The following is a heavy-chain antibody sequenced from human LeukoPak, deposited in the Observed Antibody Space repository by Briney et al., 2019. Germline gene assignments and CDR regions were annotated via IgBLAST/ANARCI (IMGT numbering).Heavy chain of an antibody. D-gene: IGHD4-17*01. J-gene: IGHJ4*02. V-gene: IGHV3-23*01. CDR2: ISGSTGNT. CDR3: ARAFYGDYKLDY. Sequence: PGGSLRLSCAASGFTFSSYAMNWVRQAPGKGLEWVSAISGSTGNTYYADSVKGRFTISRDNAKNTLYLQMNSLRAEDTAVYYCARAFYGDYKLDYWGQGTLVTVSS. CDR1: GFTFSSYA.